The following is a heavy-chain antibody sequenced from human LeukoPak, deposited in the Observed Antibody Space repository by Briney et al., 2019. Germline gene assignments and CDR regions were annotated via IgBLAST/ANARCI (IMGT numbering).Heavy chain of an antibody. CDR3: ATWAFYHDLDV. V-gene: IGHV3-43*02. Sequence: GGSLRLSCVASGFSLGAYAMHWVRQARGKGLEWVSHINANGGRTYYADAVKGRFTISRDNSKDSLYLQMTGLRAEDSAVYYCATWAFYHDLDVWGRETTVTVSS. D-gene: IGHD3-3*01. J-gene: IGHJ6*02. CDR1: GFSLGAYA. CDR2: INANGGRT.